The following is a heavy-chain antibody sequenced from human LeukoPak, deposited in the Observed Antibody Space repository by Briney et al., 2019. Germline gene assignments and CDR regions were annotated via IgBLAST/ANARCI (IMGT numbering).Heavy chain of an antibody. CDR1: GGSISSSNW. D-gene: IGHD2-15*01. Sequence: PSETLSLTCAVSGGSISSSNWWSWVRQPPGKGLEWIGENYHSGSTNYNPSLKSRVTISVDKSKNQFSLKLSSVTAADTAVYYCAREVVVAAPRYGMDVWGQGTTVTVSS. V-gene: IGHV4-4*02. J-gene: IGHJ6*02. CDR2: NYHSGST. CDR3: AREVVVAAPRYGMDV.